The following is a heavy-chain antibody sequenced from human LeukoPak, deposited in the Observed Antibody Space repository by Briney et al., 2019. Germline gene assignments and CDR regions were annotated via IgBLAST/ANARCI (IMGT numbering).Heavy chain of an antibody. CDR3: ARGYGGPRLGYYFDY. J-gene: IGHJ4*02. CDR1: GYSFTSYW. D-gene: IGHD1-26*01. Sequence: PGESLKISCKGSGYSFTSYWIGWVRQMPGKGLEWMGIIYPGDSDTRYSPSFQGQVTISADKSISTAYLQWSSLKASDTAMYYCARGYGGPRLGYYFDYWGQGTLVTVSS. CDR2: IYPGDSDT. V-gene: IGHV5-51*01.